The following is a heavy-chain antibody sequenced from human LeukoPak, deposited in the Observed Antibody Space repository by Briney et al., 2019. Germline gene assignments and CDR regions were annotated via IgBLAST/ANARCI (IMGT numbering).Heavy chain of an antibody. V-gene: IGHV4-34*01. CDR2: INHSGST. CDR1: GGSFSGYY. Sequence: SETLSLTCAVYGGSFSGYYWSWTRQPPGKGLEWIGEINHSGSTNYNPSLKSRVTISVDTSKNQFSLKLSSVTAADTAVYYCAREAQYYDSSGLQHWGQGTLVTVSS. D-gene: IGHD3-22*01. J-gene: IGHJ1*01. CDR3: AREAQYYDSSGLQH.